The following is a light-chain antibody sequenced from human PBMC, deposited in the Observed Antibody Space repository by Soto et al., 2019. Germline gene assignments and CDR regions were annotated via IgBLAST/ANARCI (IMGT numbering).Light chain of an antibody. CDR1: QSVSNKY. CDR3: QQYGITPPYI. V-gene: IGKV3-20*01. Sequence: EVVLTQSPGTLSLSPGERATLSCRASQSVSNKYLAWYQQKPGQAPRLLIFGSSDRATGIPDRFSGSGSGTDFTLTISRVEPEIFAVYYGQQYGITPPYIFGQGTRREIK. J-gene: IGKJ2*01. CDR2: GSS.